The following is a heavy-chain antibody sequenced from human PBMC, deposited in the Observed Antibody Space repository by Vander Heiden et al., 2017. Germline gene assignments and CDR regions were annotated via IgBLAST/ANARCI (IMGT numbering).Heavy chain of an antibody. J-gene: IGHJ6*02. D-gene: IGHD3-22*01. CDR3: TTDPNSSAYYYYYYGMHV. V-gene: IGHV3-15*01. Sequence: PVKGRFTVSRDDSKNTPYLQMNSLKTEDTAVYYCTTDPNSSAYYYYYYGMHVWGQGTTVTVSS.